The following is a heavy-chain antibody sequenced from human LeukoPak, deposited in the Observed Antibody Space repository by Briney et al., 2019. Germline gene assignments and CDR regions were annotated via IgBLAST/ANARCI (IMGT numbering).Heavy chain of an antibody. D-gene: IGHD3-3*01. CDR2: VHLEGRT. V-gene: IGHV4-4*02. CDR3: AREGGFYRPLDY. J-gene: IGHJ4*02. Sequence: SETLSLTCDVSGGSVTSTNWWSWVRQPPGKGLEWIGEVHLEGRTNYNPSLKSPLIMSVCLPETHISLKLTSVTAADACVYDCAREGGFYRPLDYSGQGTLVTVSS. CDR1: GGSVTSTNW.